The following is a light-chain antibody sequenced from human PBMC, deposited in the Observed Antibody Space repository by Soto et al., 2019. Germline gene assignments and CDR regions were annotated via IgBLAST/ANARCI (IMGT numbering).Light chain of an antibody. CDR3: QQREHWPPIT. CDR2: DTS. V-gene: IGKV3D-20*02. CDR1: QSVSSSY. J-gene: IGKJ5*01. Sequence: EVVLTQSPGTLSLSPGERATLSCRASQSVSSSYLAWSQQKPGQAPRLLIYDTSSRATGIPARFSGSVSGTDFTLTISSLEPEDFAVYYCQQREHWPPITFGQGTRLENK.